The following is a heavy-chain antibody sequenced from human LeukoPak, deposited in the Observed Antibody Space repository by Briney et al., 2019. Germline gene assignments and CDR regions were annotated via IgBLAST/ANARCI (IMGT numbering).Heavy chain of an antibody. D-gene: IGHD5-24*01. Sequence: GGSLRLSCAAPGLSFSSYWMSWVRQAPGKGLEWVANIKQDGSDKYYVDSVKGRFTISRDNAKNSLYLQMNSLRAEDTAVYYCAKGDGYNYWYFDLWGRGTLVTVSS. CDR2: IKQDGSDK. J-gene: IGHJ2*01. CDR3: AKGDGYNYWYFDL. V-gene: IGHV3-7*01. CDR1: GLSFSSYW.